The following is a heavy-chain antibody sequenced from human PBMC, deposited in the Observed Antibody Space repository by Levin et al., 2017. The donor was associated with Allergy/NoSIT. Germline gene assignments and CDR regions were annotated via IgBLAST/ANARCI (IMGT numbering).Heavy chain of an antibody. Sequence: SLLLSCAASGFAFSTYTMNWVRQAPGPFLSLLSPLLLGLPPLSSSSSVKGRFTTSRDNARDSLYLQMNSLRDEDTAVYFCARMKRNILHAFDIWGQGTMVTVSS. CDR2: LLLGLPPL. D-gene: IGHD2/OR15-2a*01. CDR3: ARMKRNILHAFDI. V-gene: IGHV3-48*02. J-gene: IGHJ3*02. CDR1: GFAFSTYT.